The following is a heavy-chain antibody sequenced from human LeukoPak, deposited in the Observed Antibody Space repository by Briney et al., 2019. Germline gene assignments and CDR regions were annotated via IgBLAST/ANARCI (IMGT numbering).Heavy chain of an antibody. V-gene: IGHV4-39*01. Sequence: SDTLSLTCTVSSGSISSNNYYWRWVRQPPGEGLERIGSIYYTGSTFYNPALKSRLIMSLFALKNAFTLKVTSATGTDPAVYYCARLVSYDVLTENFYKYYMDVWGKGTTVTVSS. CDR2: IYYTGST. CDR3: ARLVSYDVLTENFYKYYMDV. D-gene: IGHD3-9*01. J-gene: IGHJ6*03. CDR1: SGSISSNNYY.